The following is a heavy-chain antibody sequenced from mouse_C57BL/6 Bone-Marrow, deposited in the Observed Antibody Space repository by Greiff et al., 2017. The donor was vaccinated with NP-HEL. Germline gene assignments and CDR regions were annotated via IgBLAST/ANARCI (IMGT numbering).Heavy chain of an antibody. CDR1: GYTFTNYW. D-gene: IGHD2-1*01. CDR3: AREHGNSEPPDY. Sequence: QVQLQQSGAELVRPGTSVKMSCKASGYTFTNYWIGWAKQRPGHGLEWIGDIYPGGGYTNYNEKFKGKATLTADKSSSTAYMQFSSLTSEDSAIYYCAREHGNSEPPDYWGQGTTLTVSS. V-gene: IGHV1-63*01. CDR2: IYPGGGYT. J-gene: IGHJ2*01.